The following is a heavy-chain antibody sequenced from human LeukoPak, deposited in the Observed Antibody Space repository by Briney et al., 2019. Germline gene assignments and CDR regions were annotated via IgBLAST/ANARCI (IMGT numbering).Heavy chain of an antibody. D-gene: IGHD3-3*01. J-gene: IGHJ4*02. CDR2: INPSGGST. CDR3: ASTGFGSGYYPPYFDY. Sequence: ASVTVSCKASGYTFTSYYMHWVRQAPGQGLEWMGIINPSGGSTSYAQKFQGRVTMTRDMSTSTVYMELSSLRSEDTAVYYCASTGFGSGYYPPYFDYWGQGTLVTVSS. V-gene: IGHV1-46*01. CDR1: GYTFTSYY.